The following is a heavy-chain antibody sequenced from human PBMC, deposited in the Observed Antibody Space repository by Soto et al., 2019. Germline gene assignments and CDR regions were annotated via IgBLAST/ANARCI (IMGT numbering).Heavy chain of an antibody. CDR3: ARAARNDPSYFYDSSGYYFNY. Sequence: GGSLRLSCAASGFTVSSNYMSWVRQAPGKGLEWVSVIYSGGSTYYADSVKGRFTISRDNSKNTLYLQMNSLRAEDTAVYYCARAARNDPSYFYDSSGYYFNYWGQGTLVTVSS. J-gene: IGHJ4*02. CDR2: IYSGGST. V-gene: IGHV3-53*01. CDR1: GFTVSSNY. D-gene: IGHD3-22*01.